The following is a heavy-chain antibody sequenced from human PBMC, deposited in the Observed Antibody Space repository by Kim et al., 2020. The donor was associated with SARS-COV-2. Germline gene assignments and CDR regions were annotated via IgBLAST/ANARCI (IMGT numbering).Heavy chain of an antibody. J-gene: IGHJ4*02. CDR2: GNT. V-gene: IGHV1-18*01. D-gene: IGHD4-4*01. Sequence: GNTNYAQKLQGRVTMTTDTSTSTAYMELRSLRSDDTAVYYCARYYSNDYWGQGTLVTISS. CDR3: ARYYSNDY.